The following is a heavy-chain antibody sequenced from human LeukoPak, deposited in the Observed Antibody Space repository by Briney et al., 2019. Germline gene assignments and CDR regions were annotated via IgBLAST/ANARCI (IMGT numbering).Heavy chain of an antibody. V-gene: IGHV3-15*01. CDR2: IKTKTEGGTI. D-gene: IGHD2-15*01. Sequence: GGSLRLSCAASGFTFSSYAMSWVRQAPGKGLEWVGRIKTKTEGGTIHYAAPVKGRFTISRDDSKNMLFLQMDSLQTEDTGVYYCNTVTRYWGQGTLVTVSS. J-gene: IGHJ4*02. CDR3: NTVTRY. CDR1: GFTFSSYA.